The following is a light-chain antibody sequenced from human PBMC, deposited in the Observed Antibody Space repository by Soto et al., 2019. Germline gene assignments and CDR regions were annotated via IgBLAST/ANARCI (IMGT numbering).Light chain of an antibody. Sequence: DIQMTQSPSTLSASVGDRVTITCRASQSISSWLAWYQQKPGKAPKLLIYKASSLESGVPSRFSGSGSGTDFTLTISSLQPDDFATYYCHQYNSYWTFGQGTKVEIK. CDR3: HQYNSYWT. J-gene: IGKJ1*01. V-gene: IGKV1-5*03. CDR1: QSISSW. CDR2: KAS.